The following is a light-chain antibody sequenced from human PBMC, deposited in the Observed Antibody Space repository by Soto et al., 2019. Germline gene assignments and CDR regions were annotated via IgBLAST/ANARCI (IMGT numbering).Light chain of an antibody. V-gene: IGKV3-15*01. CDR1: QSVSGN. J-gene: IGKJ4*01. CDR3: QQYNYPLT. CDR2: GAA. Sequence: EIVMTQSPGTLSVSPGERATLSCRASQSVSGNIAWYQQKPGQAPRLLIYGAANMATGVPARFSGSESGTEFTLTINSLQSEDSAVYYCQQYNYPLTFGGGTKVEI.